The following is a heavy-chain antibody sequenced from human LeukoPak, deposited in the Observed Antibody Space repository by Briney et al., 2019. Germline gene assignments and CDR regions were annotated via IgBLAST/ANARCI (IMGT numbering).Heavy chain of an antibody. V-gene: IGHV1-58*01. D-gene: IGHD3-10*01. J-gene: IGHJ6*03. Sequence: SVKVSCKASGFTFTSSAVQWVRQARGQRLEWIGWIVVGSGDTNYAQKFQERVTITRDMSTSTAYMELSSLRSEDTAVYYCAAPRGYYGSGSNYYYYMDVWGKGTTVTVSS. CDR3: AAPRGYYGSGSNYYYYMDV. CDR2: IVVGSGDT. CDR1: GFTFTSSA.